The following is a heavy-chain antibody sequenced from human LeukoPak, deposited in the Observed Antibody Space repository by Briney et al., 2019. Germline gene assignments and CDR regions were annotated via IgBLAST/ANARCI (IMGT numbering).Heavy chain of an antibody. Sequence: GGSLRLSCEASGFTFRDYWMTWVRQAPGKGLEWVANVKQGETEKFYVDSVKGRFIISRDNGKNSLYLQMNSLRVEDTAIYYCARAGGTSWADYWGQGTLVTVSS. CDR1: GFTFRDYW. V-gene: IGHV3-7*01. D-gene: IGHD6-13*01. CDR3: ARAGGTSWADY. CDR2: VKQGETEK. J-gene: IGHJ4*02.